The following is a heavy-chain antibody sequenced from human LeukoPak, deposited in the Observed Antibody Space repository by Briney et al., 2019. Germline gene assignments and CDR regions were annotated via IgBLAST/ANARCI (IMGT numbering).Heavy chain of an antibody. CDR2: IIPIFGTA. Sequence: GASVKVSCTASGGTFSSYAISWVRQAPGQGLEWMGGIIPIFGTANYAQKFQGRVTITADESTSTAYMELSSLRSEDTAVYYCARAAAGISSGDAFDIWGQGTMVTVSS. CDR1: GGTFSSYA. D-gene: IGHD6-13*01. J-gene: IGHJ3*02. CDR3: ARAAAGISSGDAFDI. V-gene: IGHV1-69*13.